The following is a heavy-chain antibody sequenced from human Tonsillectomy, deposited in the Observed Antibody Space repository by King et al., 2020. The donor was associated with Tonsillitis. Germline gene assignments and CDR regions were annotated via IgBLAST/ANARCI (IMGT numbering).Heavy chain of an antibody. D-gene: IGHD3-22*01. CDR1: GGSISSYH. J-gene: IGHJ4*02. Sequence: QLQESGPGLVRPSETLSLSCTVSGGSISSYHWSWIRQPPGKGLEWIGYIYYSGNTNYNPSLNNRVTISADTPKNQFSLNLTSVTAADTAGYYCARGWRYFDSTASFDYWGQGTLVTVAS. CDR3: ARGWRYFDSTASFDY. V-gene: IGHV4-59*12. CDR2: IYYSGNT.